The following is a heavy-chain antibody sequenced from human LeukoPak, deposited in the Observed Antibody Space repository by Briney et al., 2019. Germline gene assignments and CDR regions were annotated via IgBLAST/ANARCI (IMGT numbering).Heavy chain of an antibody. CDR1: GGSISSSYYY. Sequence: PSETLSLTCTVSGGSISSSYYYWGWIRQPPGKGLEWIGSTYSSGSTYYNPSLKSRVTISVDTSKNQFSLKLTSVTAADTAVYYCARDKIVGATNFDYWGQGTLVTVSS. J-gene: IGHJ4*02. CDR2: TYSSGST. D-gene: IGHD1-26*01. CDR3: ARDKIVGATNFDY. V-gene: IGHV4-39*02.